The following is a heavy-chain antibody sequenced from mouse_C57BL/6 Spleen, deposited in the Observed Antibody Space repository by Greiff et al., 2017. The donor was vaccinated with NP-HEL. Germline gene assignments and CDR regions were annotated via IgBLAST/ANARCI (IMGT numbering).Heavy chain of an antibody. D-gene: IGHD2-1*01. J-gene: IGHJ4*01. V-gene: IGHV1-64*01. CDR1: GYTFTSYW. CDR3: ARKGYGNFFYAMDY. CDR2: IHPNSGST. Sequence: VKLQQPGAELVKPGASVKLSCKASGYTFTSYWMHWVKQRPGQGLEWIGMIHPNSGSTNYNEKFKSKATLTVDKSSSTAYMQLSSLTSEDSAVYYCARKGYGNFFYAMDYWGQGTSVTVSS.